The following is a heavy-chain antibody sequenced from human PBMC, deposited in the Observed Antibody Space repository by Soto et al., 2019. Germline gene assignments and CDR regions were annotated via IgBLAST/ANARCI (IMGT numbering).Heavy chain of an antibody. CDR2: ISSSSSTI. D-gene: IGHD3-3*01. J-gene: IGHJ6*02. V-gene: IGHV3-48*02. CDR1: GFTFSSYS. CDR3: ARGGRDYDFWSEGYYGMDV. Sequence: EVQLVESGGGLVQPGGSLRLSCAASGFTFSSYSMNWVRQAPGKGLEWVSYISSSSSTIYYADSVKGRFTLSRDNAKNSLYLQMNSLRDEDTAVYYCARGGRDYDFWSEGYYGMDVWGQGTTVTVSS.